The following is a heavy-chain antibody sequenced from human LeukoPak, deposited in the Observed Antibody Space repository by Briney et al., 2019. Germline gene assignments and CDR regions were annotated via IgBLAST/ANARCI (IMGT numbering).Heavy chain of an antibody. CDR1: GFTFSSFA. CDR3: ARLPLSLIPPDPYYYYMDV. D-gene: IGHD1-14*01. Sequence: GGSLRLSCEVSGFTFSSFAMTWVRQAPGKGLEWVSGLSGSGSRPYYADSVKGRFTISRDNSKSTLYLQMDSLRPEDTAVFYCARLPLSLIPPDPYYYYMDVWGRGTMVTVSS. CDR2: LSGSGSRP. J-gene: IGHJ6*03. V-gene: IGHV3-23*01.